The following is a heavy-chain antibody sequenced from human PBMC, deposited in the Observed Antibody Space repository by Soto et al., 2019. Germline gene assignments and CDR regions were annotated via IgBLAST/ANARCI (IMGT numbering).Heavy chain of an antibody. Sequence: QVQLVQSGAEVKKPGSSVKVSCKASGGTFSSYAISWVRQAPGQGLEWMGGLIPIFGTANYAQKFQGRVTITADESTSTAYMELSSLRSEDTAVYYCARSIAAAGTFRYGMDVWGQGTTVTVSS. CDR2: LIPIFGTA. CDR3: ARSIAAAGTFRYGMDV. D-gene: IGHD6-13*01. V-gene: IGHV1-69*01. J-gene: IGHJ6*02. CDR1: GGTFSSYA.